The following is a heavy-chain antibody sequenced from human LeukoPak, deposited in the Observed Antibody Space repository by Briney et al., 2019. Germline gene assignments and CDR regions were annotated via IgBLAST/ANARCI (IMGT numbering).Heavy chain of an antibody. CDR1: GGSISGYH. CDR3: ARDVLR. V-gene: IGHV4-59*06. Sequence: PSETLSLTCTVSGGSISGYHWSWIRQPPGKGLEWIGYIYSSGSTYYNPSLKSRVTISVDTSKNQFSLNLSSVTAADTAVCYCARDVLRWGQGNLVTVSS. D-gene: IGHD3-16*01. J-gene: IGHJ4*02. CDR2: IYSSGST.